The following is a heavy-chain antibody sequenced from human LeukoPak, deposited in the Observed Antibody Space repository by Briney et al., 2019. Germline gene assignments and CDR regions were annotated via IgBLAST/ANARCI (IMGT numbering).Heavy chain of an antibody. D-gene: IGHD6-19*01. J-gene: IGHJ6*02. CDR2: VRPSGVGT. V-gene: IGHV3-23*01. CDR1: GFTFSDHV. CDR3: ARDLGYISGWSGSHGMDV. Sequence: GGSLRLSCAASGFTFSDHVMSWVRQAPGKGLEWVSSVRPSGVGTHYADSVKGRFTISRDNSKNTLYLQMNSLRVEDTAVYYCARDLGYISGWSGSHGMDVWGQGTTVTVSS.